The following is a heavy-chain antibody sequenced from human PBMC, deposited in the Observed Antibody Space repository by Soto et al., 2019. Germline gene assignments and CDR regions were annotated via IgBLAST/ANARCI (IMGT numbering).Heavy chain of an antibody. D-gene: IGHD6-13*01. CDR3: ARLEYSSSWYWFDP. CDR2: ISAYNGNT. CDR1: GSAFVRIG. V-gene: IGHV1-18*01. Sequence: SLKVSCRASGSAFVRIGIIAVRQTLGQGLEWMGWISAYNGNTNYAQKLQGRVTMTTDTSTSTAYMELRSLRSDDTAVYYCARLEYSSSWYWFDPWGQGTLVTVSS. J-gene: IGHJ5*02.